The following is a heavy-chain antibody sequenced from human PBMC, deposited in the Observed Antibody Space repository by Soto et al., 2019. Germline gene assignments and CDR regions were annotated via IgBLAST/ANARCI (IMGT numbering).Heavy chain of an antibody. J-gene: IGHJ3*02. CDR1: GGSISSYY. CDR3: ARVPAATHDAFDI. Sequence: QVQLQESGPGLVKPSETLSLTCTVSGGSISSYYWSWIRQPPGKGLEWIGYIYYSGSTNYNPPLKSRVTISVDTSKNQFSLKLSSVTAADTAVYYCARVPAATHDAFDIWGQGTMVTVSS. V-gene: IGHV4-59*01. D-gene: IGHD2-15*01. CDR2: IYYSGST.